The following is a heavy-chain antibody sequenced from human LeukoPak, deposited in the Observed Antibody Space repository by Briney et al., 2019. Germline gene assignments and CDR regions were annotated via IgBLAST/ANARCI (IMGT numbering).Heavy chain of an antibody. J-gene: IGHJ5*02. D-gene: IGHD2-2*01. V-gene: IGHV4-34*01. CDR3: ARTTKYQFKWAGFDP. Sequence: SETLSLTCAVYGGSFSGYYWSWIRQPPGKGLEWIGKINHSGSTNYDPSLKSRVTISVDTSKNQFSLKLSSVTAVDTAVYYCARTTKYQFKWAGFDPWGQGTLVTVSS. CDR1: GGSFSGYY. CDR2: INHSGST.